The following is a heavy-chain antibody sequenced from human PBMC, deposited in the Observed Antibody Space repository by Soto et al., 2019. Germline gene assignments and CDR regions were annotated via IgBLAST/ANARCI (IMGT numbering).Heavy chain of an antibody. D-gene: IGHD3-10*01. J-gene: IGHJ4*02. CDR3: ANYYGSGSLPLDY. CDR2: ISYDGSNK. V-gene: IGHV3-30*18. CDR1: GFTFSSYG. Sequence: GGSLRLSCAASGFTFSSYGMHWVHQAPGKGLEWVAVISYDGSNKYYADSVKGRFTISRDNSKNTLYLQMNSLRAEDTAVYYCANYYGSGSLPLDYWGQGTLVTFSS.